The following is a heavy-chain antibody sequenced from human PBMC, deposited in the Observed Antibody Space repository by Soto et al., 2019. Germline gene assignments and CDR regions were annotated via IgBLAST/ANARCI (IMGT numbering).Heavy chain of an antibody. Sequence: ASVKVSCKASGYTFTSYAMHWVRQAPGQRLEWMGWINAGNGNTKYSQKFQGRVTIARDTSASTAYMELSSLRSEDTAVYYCARKGWFGEVYYFDYWGQGTLVTVSS. V-gene: IGHV1-3*01. J-gene: IGHJ4*02. CDR3: ARKGWFGEVYYFDY. CDR2: INAGNGNT. D-gene: IGHD3-10*01. CDR1: GYTFTSYA.